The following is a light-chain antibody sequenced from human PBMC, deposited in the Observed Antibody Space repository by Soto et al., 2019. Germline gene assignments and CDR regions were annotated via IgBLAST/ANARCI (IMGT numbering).Light chain of an antibody. CDR3: SSYTTSSTYV. J-gene: IGLJ1*01. CDR1: SRDVGSYNL. V-gene: IGLV2-14*02. Sequence: QSVLAPPASVSGSLGQWSTISCTGTSRDVGSYNLVSWYQLHPGKAPKLMIYEVSNRPSGISNRFSGSKSDNTASLTISGLQAADEADYYCSSYTTSSTYVFGTGTKV. CDR2: EVS.